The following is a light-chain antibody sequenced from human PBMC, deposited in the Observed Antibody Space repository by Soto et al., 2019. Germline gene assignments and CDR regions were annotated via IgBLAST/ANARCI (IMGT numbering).Light chain of an antibody. Sequence: EIVLTQSPGTLSLSPGERATLSCRASQSVSSNYLAWYQQKSGQAPRLLIYGASSRANGIPDRFSGSGSGTDFTLTISSLEPEDFAVYYCHQYGSSPLTFGQGTKVEIK. CDR2: GAS. V-gene: IGKV3-20*01. J-gene: IGKJ1*01. CDR3: HQYGSSPLT. CDR1: QSVSSNY.